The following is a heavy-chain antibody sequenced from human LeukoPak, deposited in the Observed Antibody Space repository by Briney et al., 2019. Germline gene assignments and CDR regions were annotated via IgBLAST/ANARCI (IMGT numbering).Heavy chain of an antibody. V-gene: IGHV3-21*01. CDR2: ISSSSSYI. J-gene: IGHJ6*03. CDR1: GFTVSSNY. Sequence: GGSLRLSGAASGFTVSSNYMSWVRQAPGKGLEWVSSISSSSSYIYYTDSVKGRFTISRDNAKKSLYLQMNSLRAEDTAVYYCARVGGITLALAPSPFPDYNYYYMDVWGKGTTVTVSS. CDR3: ARVGGITLALAPSPFPDYNYYYMDV. D-gene: IGHD3-10*01.